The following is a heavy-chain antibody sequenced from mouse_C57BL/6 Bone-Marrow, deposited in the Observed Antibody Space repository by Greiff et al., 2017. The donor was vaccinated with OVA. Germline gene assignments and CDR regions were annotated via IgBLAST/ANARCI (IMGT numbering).Heavy chain of an antibody. CDR2: IRSKSNNYAT. V-gene: IGHV10-1*01. CDR1: GFSFNTYA. Sequence: EADGGLVQPKGSLKLSCAASGFSFNTYAMNWVRQAPGKGLEWVARIRSKSNNYATYYADSVKDRFTISRDDSESMLYLQMNNLKTEDTAMYYCGRGDYGYAMDYWGQGTSVTVSS. CDR3: GRGDYGYAMDY. J-gene: IGHJ4*01. D-gene: IGHD1-1*01.